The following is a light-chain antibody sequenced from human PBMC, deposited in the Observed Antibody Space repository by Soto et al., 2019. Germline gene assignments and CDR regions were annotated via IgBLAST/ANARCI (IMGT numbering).Light chain of an antibody. CDR3: QQYCSLPGT. CDR1: QSVSSSF. V-gene: IGKV3-20*01. Sequence: DIVLTQSPGTLSLSPGERATLSCRTSQSVSSSFLAWYQQKPDQAPMLLIYGASRRTTGIPYRFSGSGSGTDFTLTISRLESEDFAVYYCQQYCSLPGTFGQGTKVEIK. J-gene: IGKJ1*01. CDR2: GAS.